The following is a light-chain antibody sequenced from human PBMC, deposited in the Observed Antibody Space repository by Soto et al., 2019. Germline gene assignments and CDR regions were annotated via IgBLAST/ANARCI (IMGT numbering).Light chain of an antibody. CDR2: EVS. CDR3: CSYTNRATYV. Sequence: QSVLAQPASVSGSPGQSITISCTGTSSDVGRYNYVSWYQQHPGKAPKPMIHEVSYRPSGVSSRFSGSKSGNTASLTISGLQAEDEAEYHCCSYTNRATYVFGTGTKVTVL. J-gene: IGLJ1*01. V-gene: IGLV2-14*01. CDR1: SSDVGRYNY.